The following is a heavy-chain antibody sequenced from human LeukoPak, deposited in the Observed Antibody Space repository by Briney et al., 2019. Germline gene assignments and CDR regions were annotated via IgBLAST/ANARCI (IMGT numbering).Heavy chain of an antibody. D-gene: IGHD3-22*01. J-gene: IGHJ5*02. CDR3: ARKVPNDSSGYYYRGQFDP. CDR1: GGTFSSYA. V-gene: IGHV1-69*06. Sequence: SVKVSCKASGGTFSSYAISWVRQAPGQGLEWMGGIIPIFGTANYAQKFQGRVTITADKSTSTAYMELSSLRSEDTAVYYCARKVPNDSSGYYYRGQFDPWGQETLVTVSS. CDR2: IIPIFGTA.